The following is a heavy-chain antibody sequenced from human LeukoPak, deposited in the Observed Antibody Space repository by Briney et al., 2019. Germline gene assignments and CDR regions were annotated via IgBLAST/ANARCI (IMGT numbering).Heavy chain of an antibody. Sequence: RTSETLSLTCAVYGGSFSGYYWSWIRQPPGKGLGWIGGINHSGSTNYNPSLKSRVTISVDTSKNQFSLKLSSVTAADTAVYYCASAPVAGVFDYWGQGTLVTVSS. CDR1: GGSFSGYY. CDR2: INHSGST. D-gene: IGHD6-19*01. V-gene: IGHV4-34*01. J-gene: IGHJ4*02. CDR3: ASAPVAGVFDY.